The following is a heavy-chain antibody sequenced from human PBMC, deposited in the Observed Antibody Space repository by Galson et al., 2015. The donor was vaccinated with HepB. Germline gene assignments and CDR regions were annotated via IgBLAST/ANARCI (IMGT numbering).Heavy chain of an antibody. J-gene: IGHJ6*02. CDR2: IWYDGSNK. CDR3: ARSVYQLPPPARFAMDV. D-gene: IGHD2-2*01. Sequence: SLRLSCAASRFTFSIYGMHWVRQAPGKGLEWVAGIWYDGSNKYYADSVKGRFTISRDNSKHTLYLQMNSLRAEDTAVYYCARSVYQLPPPARFAMDVWGQGTTVPVSS. V-gene: IGHV3-33*01. CDR1: RFTFSIYG.